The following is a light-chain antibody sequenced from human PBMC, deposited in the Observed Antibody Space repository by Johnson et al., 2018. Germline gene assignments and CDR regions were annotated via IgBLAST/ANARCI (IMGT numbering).Light chain of an antibody. J-gene: IGLJ1*01. CDR1: SSNIGNNY. Sequence: QSVLTQPPSVSAAPGQKVTIYCSGSSSNIGNNYVSWYQQLPGTAPKLLIYENNKRPSGLPDRFSGSNSGTSATLGITGLQTGDEADYYCGTWDSSLSAGNVFGTGTKFTVL. CDR3: GTWDSSLSAGNV. CDR2: ENN. V-gene: IGLV1-51*02.